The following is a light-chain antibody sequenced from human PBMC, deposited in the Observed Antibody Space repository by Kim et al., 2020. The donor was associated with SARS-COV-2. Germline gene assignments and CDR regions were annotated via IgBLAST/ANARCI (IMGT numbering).Light chain of an antibody. J-gene: IGLJ3*02. CDR3: QTWGDGIRV. Sequence: ASVKRTCTLSSGHSNYAIAWHQQQPEKGPRYLMEVNSDGSHHKGDEIPDRFSGSSSGTERYFPNPRLQSYDESDYYRQTWGDGIRVFGGGTQLTVL. CDR2: VNSDGSH. CDR1: SGHSNYA. V-gene: IGLV4-69*01.